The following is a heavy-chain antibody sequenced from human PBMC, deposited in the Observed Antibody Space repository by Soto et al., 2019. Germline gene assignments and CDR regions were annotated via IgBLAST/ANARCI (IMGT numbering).Heavy chain of an antibody. CDR1: GYTFTSYG. CDR2: ISAYNGNT. Sequence: QVQLVQSGAEVKKPGASVKVSCKASGYTFTSYGISWVRQAPGQGLEWMGWISAYNGNTNYAQKLQGRVTMTTETSTSTAYMELRSLRSDDTAVYYCARDAYYDFPNYYYYGMDVWGQGTTVTVSS. J-gene: IGHJ6*02. V-gene: IGHV1-18*01. CDR3: ARDAYYDFPNYYYYGMDV. D-gene: IGHD3-3*01.